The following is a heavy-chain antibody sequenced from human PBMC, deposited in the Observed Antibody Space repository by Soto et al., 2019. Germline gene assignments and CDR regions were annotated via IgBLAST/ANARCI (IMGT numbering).Heavy chain of an antibody. J-gene: IGHJ5*02. CDR3: ARRERAAGTDWWFDP. V-gene: IGHV4-39*01. CDR2: IYYSGST. CDR1: GGSISSSSFH. Sequence: SETLSLTCTVSGGSISSSSFHWGWIRQPPGKGLEWIGSIYYSGSTYYSPSLKSRVTISVDTSKNQFSLKLSSVAAADTAVYYCARRERAAGTDWWFDPWGQGTLVAVSS. D-gene: IGHD6-13*01.